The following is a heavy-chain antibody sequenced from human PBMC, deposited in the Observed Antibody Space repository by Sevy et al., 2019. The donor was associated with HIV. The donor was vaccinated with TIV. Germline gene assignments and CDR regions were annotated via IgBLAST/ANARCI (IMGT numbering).Heavy chain of an antibody. D-gene: IGHD3-10*01. V-gene: IGHV4-59*01. J-gene: IGHJ6*02. Sequence: SENLSLTCTVSGGSTSSYYWSWIRQPPGKGLEWIGYIYYSGSTNYNPSLKSRVTISVDTSKNQFSLKLSSVTAADTAVHYCARVGLGGTQGYYYYGMDVWGQGTTVTVSS. CDR1: GGSTSSYY. CDR3: ARVGLGGTQGYYYYGMDV. CDR2: IYYSGST.